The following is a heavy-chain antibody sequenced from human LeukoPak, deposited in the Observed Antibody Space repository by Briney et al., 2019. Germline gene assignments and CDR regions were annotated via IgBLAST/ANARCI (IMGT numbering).Heavy chain of an antibody. V-gene: IGHV1-18*04. D-gene: IGHD3-9*01. CDR3: ARDSYDILTGSPYGMDV. CDR2: ISAYNGNT. Sequence: GASVKVSCKASGYTFTSYGISRVRQAPGQGLEWMGWISAYNGNTNYAQKLQGRVTMTTDTSTSTAYMELRSLRSDDTAVYYCARDSYDILTGSPYGMDVWGKGTTVTVSS. J-gene: IGHJ6*04. CDR1: GYTFTSYG.